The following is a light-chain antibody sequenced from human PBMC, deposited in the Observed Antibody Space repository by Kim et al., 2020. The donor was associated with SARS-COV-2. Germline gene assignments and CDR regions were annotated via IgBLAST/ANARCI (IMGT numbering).Light chain of an antibody. CDR2: WTS. CDR1: QSVLHSCNNNY. V-gene: IGKV4-1*01. Sequence: RATINSQSGQSVLHSCNNNYVAWYQQKPGQPPRLLIYWTSTRESGVPDRFSGSGSGTDFTLTISSLQAEDVAVYYCQQYYTVPVTFGQGTRLEIK. CDR3: QQYYTVPVT. J-gene: IGKJ5*01.